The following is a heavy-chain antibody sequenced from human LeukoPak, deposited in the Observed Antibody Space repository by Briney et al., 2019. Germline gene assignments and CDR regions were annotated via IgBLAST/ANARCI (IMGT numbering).Heavy chain of an antibody. CDR3: ASAPILGYCSGGSCYPGGYFDY. D-gene: IGHD2-15*01. V-gene: IGHV4-59*01. Sequence: PSETLSLTCTVSGGSLSSYYWSWIRQPPGKGLEWIGYIYYSGSTNYNPSLTSRVTISVDTSKNQFSLKLSSVTAADTAVYYCASAPILGYCSGGSCYPGGYFDYWGQGTLVTVSS. CDR2: IYYSGST. J-gene: IGHJ4*02. CDR1: GGSLSSYY.